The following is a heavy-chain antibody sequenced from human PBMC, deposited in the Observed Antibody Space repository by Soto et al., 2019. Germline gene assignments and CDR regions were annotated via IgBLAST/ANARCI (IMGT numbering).Heavy chain of an antibody. CDR3: AKSPPIAARSNYFDY. V-gene: IGHV3-23*01. CDR1: GFTFISYA. CDR2: ISGSGGST. D-gene: IGHD6-6*01. Sequence: GWSLRLSCAASGFTFISYAMSWVRQAPGKGLEWVSAISGSGGSTYYADSVKGRFTISRDNSKNTLYLQMNSLRAEDTAVYYCAKSPPIAARSNYFDYWGQGTLVTVSS. J-gene: IGHJ4*02.